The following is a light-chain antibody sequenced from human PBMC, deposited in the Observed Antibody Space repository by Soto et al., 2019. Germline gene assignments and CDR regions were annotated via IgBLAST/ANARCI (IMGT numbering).Light chain of an antibody. J-gene: IGLJ1*01. CDR1: SSDVGGYNY. Sequence: QSALTQPASVSGSPGQSITISCTGTSSDVGGYNYVSWYQHHPGKAPKLIIYEVSNRPSGVSNRFSASKSGKTASLTISGLQAEDEADYYCSSYANSIPLYVFGTGTKLTVL. CDR3: SSYANSIPLYV. V-gene: IGLV2-14*01. CDR2: EVS.